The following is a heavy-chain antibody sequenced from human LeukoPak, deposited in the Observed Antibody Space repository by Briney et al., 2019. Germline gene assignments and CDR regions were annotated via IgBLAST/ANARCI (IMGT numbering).Heavy chain of an antibody. D-gene: IGHD3-10*01. J-gene: IGHJ5*02. Sequence: ASVKVSCKASGYTFTSYDINWVRQATGQGLEWMGWMNPNSGNTGYTQKFQGRVTMTRDTSISIAYMELSSLRSEDTAVYYCARAQGEGLRNWFDPWGQGTLVTVSS. CDR1: GYTFTSYD. CDR2: MNPNSGNT. CDR3: ARAQGEGLRNWFDP. V-gene: IGHV1-8*01.